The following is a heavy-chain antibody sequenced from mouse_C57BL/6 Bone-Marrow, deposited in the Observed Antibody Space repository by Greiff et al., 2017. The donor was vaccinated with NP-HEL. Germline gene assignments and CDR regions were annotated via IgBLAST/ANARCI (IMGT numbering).Heavy chain of an antibody. CDR3: ARHTLDFDY. V-gene: IGHV5-6*01. J-gene: IGHJ2*01. CDR1: GFTFSSYG. Sequence: EVKLMESGGDLVKPGGSLKLSCAASGFTFSSYGMSWVRQTPDKRLEWVATISSGGSYTYYPDSVKGRVTISRDNAKNTLYLQMSSLKSEDTAMYYCARHTLDFDYCGQGTTLTVSS. CDR2: ISSGGSYT.